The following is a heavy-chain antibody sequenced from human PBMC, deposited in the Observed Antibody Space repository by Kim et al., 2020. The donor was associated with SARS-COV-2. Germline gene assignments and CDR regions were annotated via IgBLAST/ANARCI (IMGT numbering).Heavy chain of an antibody. CDR3: AREPAGAAGGYYYGMDV. Sequence: SVKVSCKASGGTFSSYAISWVRQAPGQGLEWMGGIIPIFGTANYAQKFQGRVTITADESTSTAYMELSSLRSEDTAVYYCAREPAGAAGGYYYGMDVWGQGTTVTVSS. J-gene: IGHJ6*02. CDR1: GGTFSSYA. V-gene: IGHV1-69*13. CDR2: IIPIFGTA. D-gene: IGHD6-13*01.